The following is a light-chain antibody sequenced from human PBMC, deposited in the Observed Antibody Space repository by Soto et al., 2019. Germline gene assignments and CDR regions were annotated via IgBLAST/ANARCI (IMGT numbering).Light chain of an antibody. J-gene: IGLJ2*01. V-gene: IGLV2-11*01. CDR3: CAYTGENTWL. CDR1: SSDVGDYNY. Sequence: QSALTQPRSVSGSPGQSVTISCTGTSSDVGDYNYVSWYQQHPGKAPKLMLYDVNKRPSGVPDRFSGSKSGNTASLTISGLQAEDEADYYCCAYTGENTWLFGGGTKLTVL. CDR2: DVN.